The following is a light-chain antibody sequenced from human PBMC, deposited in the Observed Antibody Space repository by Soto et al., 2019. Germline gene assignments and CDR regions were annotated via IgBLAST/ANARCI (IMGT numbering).Light chain of an antibody. J-gene: IGLJ1*01. CDR2: DVS. Sequence: QSALTQPASVSGSPGQSITISCTGTSTDVGRYNYVSWYQQHPGKAPKLMVYDVSNRPSWVSNRFSGSKSGITASLTISGLQAEDEADYYCTSYTSDSTYVFVTGTKATVL. V-gene: IGLV2-14*01. CDR1: STDVGRYNY. CDR3: TSYTSDSTYV.